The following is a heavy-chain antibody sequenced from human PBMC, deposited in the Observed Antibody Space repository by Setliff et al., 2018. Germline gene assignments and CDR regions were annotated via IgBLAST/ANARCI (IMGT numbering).Heavy chain of an antibody. D-gene: IGHD2-15*01. CDR3: AKDNIWSLDD. CDR1: GFTFSGSA. CDR2: IRSRPDNYAT. Sequence: GGSLRLSCVASGFTFSGSAMHWVRQASGKGLEWVGRIRSRPDNYATLYAASVKGRFTISRDDSKNTAYLQMNSLRSEDTGIYYCAKDNIWSLDDWGQGTLVTVSS. V-gene: IGHV3-73*01. J-gene: IGHJ1*01.